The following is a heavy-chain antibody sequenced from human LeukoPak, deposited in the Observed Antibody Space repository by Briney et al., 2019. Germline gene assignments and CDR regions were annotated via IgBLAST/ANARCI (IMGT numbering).Heavy chain of an antibody. CDR2: MYYGGRT. CDR3: ARHEKGYCSSTTCSPYPPLDY. CDR1: GGSVSSATYY. J-gene: IGHJ4*02. D-gene: IGHD2-2*01. Sequence: SETLSLTCTVSGGSVSSATYYWGWIRQPPGKGLEWIGSMYYGGRTSYNPSLKSRVTMSVDTSKNQFSLKLTSVPAADTAVYYCARHEKGYCSSTTCSPYPPLDYWGQGTLVTVSS. V-gene: IGHV4-39*01.